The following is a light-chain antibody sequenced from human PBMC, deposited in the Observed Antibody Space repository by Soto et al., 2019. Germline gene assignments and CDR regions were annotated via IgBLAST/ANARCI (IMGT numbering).Light chain of an antibody. CDR2: STD. V-gene: IGLV7-43*01. Sequence: QAVVTQEPSLTVSPGGTVTLTCASSTGAVTRGYYPNWVQQKPGQTPRALIYSTDNKHSWTPARFSGSLLGGKAALTLSGAQPEDEADSCCLLYFGGYVVFGGGTQLTVL. CDR3: LLYFGGYVV. CDR1: TGAVTRGYY. J-gene: IGLJ2*01.